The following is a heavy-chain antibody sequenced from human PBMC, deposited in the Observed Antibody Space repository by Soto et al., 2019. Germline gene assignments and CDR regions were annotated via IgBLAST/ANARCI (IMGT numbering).Heavy chain of an antibody. CDR2: IYHSGRT. Sequence: SETLSLTCTVSGASIFGSSYYLGWIRQPPGKGLEWIANIYHSGRTHYNPSLKSRLTISVDTSKNHFSLKLTSVTAADMAVYYCARGVVPDVWGQGTTVTVSS. D-gene: IGHD6-6*01. J-gene: IGHJ6*02. CDR1: GASIFGSSYY. CDR3: ARGVVPDV. V-gene: IGHV4-39*02.